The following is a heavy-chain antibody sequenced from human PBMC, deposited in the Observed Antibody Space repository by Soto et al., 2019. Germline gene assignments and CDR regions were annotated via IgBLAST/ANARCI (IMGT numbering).Heavy chain of an antibody. CDR3: TTQLGYCSSASCCWFDP. V-gene: IGHV3-15*01. J-gene: IGHJ5*02. CDR2: IKSKINGGTT. CDR1: GFTFTNAW. D-gene: IGHD2-2*01. Sequence: EVQLVESGGGLVKPGGSLRLSCAASGFTFTNAWMNWVRQAPGKGLEWVGRIKSKINGGTTDYAAPVKGRFTISRDDSTNKMYRQMNSLKTEATAVYYCTTQLGYCSSASCCWFDPWGQGTLVTVSS.